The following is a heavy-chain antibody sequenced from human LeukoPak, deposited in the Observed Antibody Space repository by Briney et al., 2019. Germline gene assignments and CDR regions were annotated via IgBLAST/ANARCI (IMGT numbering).Heavy chain of an antibody. Sequence: ASVKVSCKASGGTFSSYAISWVRQAPGQGLEWMGGIIPIFGTANYAQKFQGRVTITTDESTSTAYMELSSLRSEDTAVYYCARQNSDSSGYYLFDYWGQGTLVTVSS. CDR1: GGTFSSYA. V-gene: IGHV1-69*05. CDR2: IIPIFGTA. CDR3: ARQNSDSSGYYLFDY. J-gene: IGHJ4*02. D-gene: IGHD3-22*01.